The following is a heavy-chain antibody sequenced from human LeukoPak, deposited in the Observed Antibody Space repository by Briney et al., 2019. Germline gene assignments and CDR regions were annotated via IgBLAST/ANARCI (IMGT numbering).Heavy chain of an antibody. J-gene: IGHJ5*02. D-gene: IGHD2-2*02. Sequence: ASVKVSCKASGYTFTCYYMHWVRQAPGQGLEWMGRINPNSGGTNYAQKFQGRVTMTRDTSISTAYMELSRLRSDDTAVYYCAREGPIVVVPAAIYNWFDPWGQGTLVTVSS. CDR1: GYTFTCYY. CDR3: AREGPIVVVPAAIYNWFDP. CDR2: INPNSGGT. V-gene: IGHV1-2*06.